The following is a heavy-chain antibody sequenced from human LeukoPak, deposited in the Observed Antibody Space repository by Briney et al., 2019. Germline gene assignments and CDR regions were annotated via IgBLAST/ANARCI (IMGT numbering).Heavy chain of an antibody. CDR2: IIPIFGTA. J-gene: IGHJ6*03. CDR1: GGTFSSYA. D-gene: IGHD1-26*01. V-gene: IGHV1-69*13. CDR3: ARDLESPGELKYYYYMDV. Sequence: SVKVSCKASGGTFSSYAISWVRQAPGQGLEWMGGIIPIFGTANYAQKFQGRVTITADESTSTAYMELSRLTSDDSAVYYCARDLESPGELKYYYYMDVWGNGTTVTVSS.